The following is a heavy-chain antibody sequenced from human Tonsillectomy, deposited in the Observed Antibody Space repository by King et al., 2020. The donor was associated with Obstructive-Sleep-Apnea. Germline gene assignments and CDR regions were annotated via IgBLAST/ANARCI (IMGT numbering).Heavy chain of an antibody. D-gene: IGHD6-19*01. CDR2: INWNSGRL. J-gene: IGHJ2*01. CDR1: GFAFDDYA. Sequence: VQLVESGGGLVQPGRSLRLSCAGSGFAFDDYAMHWVRQTPGKGLEWVSSINWNSGRLRYADSVKGRFTISRDNAKNSLYLQMNSLRADDTALYYCTKVAAVADKYWHFDLWGRGTRVSVFS. V-gene: IGHV3-9*01. CDR3: TKVAAVADKYWHFDL.